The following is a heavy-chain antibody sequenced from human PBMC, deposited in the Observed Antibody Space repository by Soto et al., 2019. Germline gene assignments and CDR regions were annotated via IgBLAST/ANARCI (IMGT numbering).Heavy chain of an antibody. V-gene: IGHV3-23*01. D-gene: IGHD3-22*01. Sequence: LRLSCAASGFTFSSYAMSWVRQAPGKGLEWVSAISGSGGSTYYADSVKGRFTISRDNSKNTRYLQMNSLRAEDTAVYYCAKFRSEVVVTTAFQHWGQGTLVTSPQ. J-gene: IGHJ1*01. CDR3: AKFRSEVVVTTAFQH. CDR2: ISGSGGST. CDR1: GFTFSSYA.